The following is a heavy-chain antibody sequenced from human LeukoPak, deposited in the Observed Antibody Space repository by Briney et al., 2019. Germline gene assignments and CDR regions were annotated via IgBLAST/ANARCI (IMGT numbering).Heavy chain of an antibody. V-gene: IGHV3-74*03. D-gene: IGHD1-26*01. J-gene: IGHJ4*02. CDR1: GFTFSSYW. CDR2: INSDGSST. Sequence: GGSLRLSCAASGFTFSSYWMHWARQAPGKGLVWVSRINSDGSSTTYADSVKGRFTIARDNAKNTLYLQMNSLRPVDTAVYYCARDVDYHPTSECFDYWGQGTLVTVSS. CDR3: ARDVDYHPTSECFDY.